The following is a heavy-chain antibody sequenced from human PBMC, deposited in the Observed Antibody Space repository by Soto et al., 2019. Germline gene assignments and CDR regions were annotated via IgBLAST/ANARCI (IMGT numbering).Heavy chain of an antibody. Sequence: SVKVSCKASGGTFSSYAISWVRQAPGQGLEWMGGIIPIFGTANYAQKFQGRVTITADESTSTAYMELSSLRSEDTAVYYCAREMIVVVIPYYYYYGMDVWGQGTTVTVSS. CDR3: AREMIVVVIPYYYYYGMDV. CDR2: IIPIFGTA. J-gene: IGHJ6*02. V-gene: IGHV1-69*13. D-gene: IGHD3-22*01. CDR1: GGTFSSYA.